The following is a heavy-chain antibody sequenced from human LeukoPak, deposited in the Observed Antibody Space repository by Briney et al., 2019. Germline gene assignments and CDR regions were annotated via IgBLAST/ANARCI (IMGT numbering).Heavy chain of an antibody. Sequence: PGGSLRLSCAASGFTFSSYAMSWVRQAPGKGLEWVSSISSSSSYIYYADSVKGRFTISRDNAKNSLYLQMNSLRAEDTAVYYCAREGGGIAVAGFDPWGQGTLVTVSS. V-gene: IGHV3-21*01. CDR2: ISSSSSYI. CDR3: AREGGGIAVAGFDP. J-gene: IGHJ5*02. D-gene: IGHD6-19*01. CDR1: GFTFSSYA.